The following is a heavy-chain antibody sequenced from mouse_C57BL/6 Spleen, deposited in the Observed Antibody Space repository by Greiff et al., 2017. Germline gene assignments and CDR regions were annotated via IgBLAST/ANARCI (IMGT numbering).Heavy chain of an antibody. CDR1: GFTFSSYA. CDR2: ISSGGDYI. D-gene: IGHD1-1*01. J-gene: IGHJ4*01. V-gene: IGHV5-9-1*02. CDR3: TRDRYYGSSYAMDY. Sequence: EVMLVESGEGLVKPGGSLKLSCAASGFTFSSYAMSWVRQTPEKRLEWVAYISSGGDYIYYADTVKGRFTISRDNARNTLYLQMSSLKSEDTALYYCTRDRYYGSSYAMDYWGQGTSVTVSS.